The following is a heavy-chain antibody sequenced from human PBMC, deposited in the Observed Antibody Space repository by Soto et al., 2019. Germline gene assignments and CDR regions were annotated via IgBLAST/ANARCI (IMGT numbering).Heavy chain of an antibody. CDR2: ISWDSGSI. CDR1: GFTFDDYA. V-gene: IGHV3-9*01. CDR3: AKGPSSGCTRH. D-gene: IGHD6-19*01. J-gene: IGHJ1*01. Sequence: EVQLVESGGGLVQPGRSLRLSCAASGFTFDDYAMHWVRQAPGKGLEWVSGISWDSGSIGYADSVKGRFTISRDNAKNSLYLQMNSLRAEDTALYYCAKGPSSGCTRHWGQGTLVTVSS.